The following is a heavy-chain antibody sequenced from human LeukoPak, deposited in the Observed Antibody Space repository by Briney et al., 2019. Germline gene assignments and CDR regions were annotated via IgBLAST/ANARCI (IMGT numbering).Heavy chain of an antibody. CDR1: GFTVSSNY. CDR3: ARDYGSSDYYYYGMDV. V-gene: IGHV4-4*02. CDR2: IYHSGST. D-gene: IGHD6-6*01. J-gene: IGHJ6*02. Sequence: PGGSLRLSCAASGFTVSSNYMSWVRQPPGKGLEWIGEIYHSGSTNYNPSLKSRVTISVDKSKNQFSLKLSSVTAADTAVYYCARDYGSSDYYYYGMDVWGQGTTVTVSS.